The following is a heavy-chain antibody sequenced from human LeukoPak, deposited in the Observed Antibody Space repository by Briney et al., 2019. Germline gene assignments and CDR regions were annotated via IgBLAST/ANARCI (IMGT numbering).Heavy chain of an antibody. D-gene: IGHD6-19*01. CDR3: ARELMKGAVAGRGPTPPDY. Sequence: PGGSLRLSCAASGFTFSSYSMNWVRQAPGKGLEWVSSIISTSSYIYYADSVKGRFTISRDNAKNSLYLQMNSLRAEDTAVYFCARELMKGAVAGRGPTPPDYWGQGTLVTVSS. V-gene: IGHV3-21*01. CDR1: GFTFSSYS. J-gene: IGHJ4*02. CDR2: IISTSSYI.